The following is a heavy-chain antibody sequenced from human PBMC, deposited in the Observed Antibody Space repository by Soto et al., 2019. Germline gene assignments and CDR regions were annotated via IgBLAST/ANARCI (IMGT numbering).Heavy chain of an antibody. V-gene: IGHV1-18*01. D-gene: IGHD1-1*01. J-gene: IGHJ5*02. Sequence: QVQLVQSGAEVKKPGASVKVSCKASGYTFSTYGFSWVRQAPGQGLEWMGWIGADNGDTNYAQNFQGRVTMTTDTSTNTSDMELSSLTSDDTAVYFCARDWKGSEGFDPWGQGTLVTVSS. CDR2: IGADNGDT. CDR1: GYTFSTYG. CDR3: ARDWKGSEGFDP.